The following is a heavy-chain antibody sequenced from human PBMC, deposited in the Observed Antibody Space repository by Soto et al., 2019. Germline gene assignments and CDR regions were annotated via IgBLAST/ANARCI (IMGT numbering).Heavy chain of an antibody. CDR1: GFPFSSYA. CDR3: AKSRRGIGDDILTGYYSPASDY. V-gene: IGHV3-23*01. Sequence: GGSLRLSCIASGFPFSSYAMSWVRQAPGKGLEWVSAISGSGGSTYYADSVKGRFTISRDNSKTTLYLQMNSLRAEDTAVYYCAKSRRGIGDDILTGYYSPASDYWGQGTLVT. CDR2: ISGSGGST. J-gene: IGHJ4*02. D-gene: IGHD3-9*01.